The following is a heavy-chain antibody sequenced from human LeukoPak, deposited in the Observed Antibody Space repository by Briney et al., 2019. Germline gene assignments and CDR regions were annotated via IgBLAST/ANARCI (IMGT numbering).Heavy chain of an antibody. J-gene: IGHJ4*02. CDR1: GFTFSSYS. D-gene: IGHD3-10*01. CDR3: ARAAMVRGVDYFDS. V-gene: IGHV3-23*01. CDR2: ISGSGGAT. Sequence: GGSLRLSCAASGFTFSSYSMTWVRQAPGKGLEWVSVISGSGGATYYADSVKGRFTISRDNSKNTLYLQMNSLRAEDTAVYYCARAAMVRGVDYFDSWGQGALVTVSS.